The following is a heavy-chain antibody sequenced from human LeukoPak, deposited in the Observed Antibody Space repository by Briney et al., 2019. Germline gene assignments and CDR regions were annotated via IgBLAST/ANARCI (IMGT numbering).Heavy chain of an antibody. V-gene: IGHV3-66*01. Sequence: GSLRLSCAASGFRVSSNYMNWVRQAPGKGLEWVSAIYSGGSSYYADSVKGRFTVSRDNSKNTVDLQMNSLRAEDTAVYYCARDKTSVGPLDYWGQGTLVTVSS. CDR2: IYSGGSS. J-gene: IGHJ4*02. D-gene: IGHD1-26*01. CDR3: ARDKTSVGPLDY. CDR1: GFRVSSNY.